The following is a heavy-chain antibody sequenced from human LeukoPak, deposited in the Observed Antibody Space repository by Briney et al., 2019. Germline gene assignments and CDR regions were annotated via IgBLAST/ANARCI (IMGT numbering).Heavy chain of an antibody. Sequence: GASVKVSCKVSGYTLTELSMHWVRQAPGKGLEWMGGFDPEDGETIYAQKFQGRVTMTEDTSTDTAYMELSSLRSEDTAVYYCATTRLATYYYGSGKSKAFDYWGQGTLVTVSS. D-gene: IGHD3-10*01. CDR2: FDPEDGET. V-gene: IGHV1-24*01. J-gene: IGHJ4*02. CDR1: GYTLTELS. CDR3: ATTRLATYYYGSGKSKAFDY.